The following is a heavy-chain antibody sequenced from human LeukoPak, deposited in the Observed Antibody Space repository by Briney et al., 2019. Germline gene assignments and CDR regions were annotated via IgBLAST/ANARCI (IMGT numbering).Heavy chain of an antibody. D-gene: IGHD2-8*01. Sequence: GGSLRLSCAASGFTFDDYAMHWVRHAPGKGLEWVSGISWNSGSIGYADSVKGRFTISRDNAKNSLYLQMNSLRAEDTALYYCAKGGVLMVYAIDYWGQGTLVTVSS. J-gene: IGHJ4*02. CDR1: GFTFDDYA. CDR3: AKGGVLMVYAIDY. CDR2: ISWNSGSI. V-gene: IGHV3-9*01.